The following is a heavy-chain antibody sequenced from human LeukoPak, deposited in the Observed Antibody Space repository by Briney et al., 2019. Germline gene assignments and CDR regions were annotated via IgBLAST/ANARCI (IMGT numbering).Heavy chain of an antibody. CDR1: GGSINSCF. D-gene: IGHD3-16*01. CDR3: ARDNYGGVTKFDP. CDR2: TSYGGST. V-gene: IGHV4-59*01. J-gene: IGHJ5*02. Sequence: SETLSLTCAVSGGSINSCFWSWIRQPPGKGLEWIGYTSYGGSTNYNPPPKSRVTISVDTSKSQFSLKLNPVTTADTAVYYCARDNYGGVTKFDPWGQGTLVTVSS.